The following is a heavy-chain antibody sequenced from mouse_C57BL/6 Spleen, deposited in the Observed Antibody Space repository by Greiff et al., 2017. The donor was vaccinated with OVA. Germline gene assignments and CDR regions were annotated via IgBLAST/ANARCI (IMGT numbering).Heavy chain of an antibody. CDR3: ARGGVVRGSSPQYAMDY. CDR2: INPNYGTT. J-gene: IGHJ4*01. D-gene: IGHD1-1*01. Sequence: VQLQQSGPELVKPGASVKISCKASGYSFTDYNMNWVKQSNGKSLEWIGVINPNYGTTSYNQKFKGKATLTVDQSSSTAYMQLNSLTSEDSAVYYCARGGVVRGSSPQYAMDYWGQGTSVTVSS. V-gene: IGHV1-39*01. CDR1: GYSFTDYN.